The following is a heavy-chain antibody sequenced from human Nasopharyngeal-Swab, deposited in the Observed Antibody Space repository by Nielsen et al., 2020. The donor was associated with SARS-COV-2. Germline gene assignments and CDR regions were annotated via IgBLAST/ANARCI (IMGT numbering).Heavy chain of an antibody. Sequence: GESLKISCAASGFTFSSYAMHWVRQAPGKGLEWVAVISYDGSNKYYADSVKGRFTISRDNSKNTLYLQMNSLRAEDTAVYYCARDWGHYYGSGALLLWWFDPWGQGTLVTVSS. CDR2: ISYDGSNK. CDR1: GFTFSSYA. J-gene: IGHJ5*02. D-gene: IGHD3-10*01. CDR3: ARDWGHYYGSGALLLWWFDP. V-gene: IGHV3-30-3*01.